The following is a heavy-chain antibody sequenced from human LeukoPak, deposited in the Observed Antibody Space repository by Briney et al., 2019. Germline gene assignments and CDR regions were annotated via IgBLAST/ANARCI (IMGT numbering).Heavy chain of an antibody. D-gene: IGHD3-22*01. J-gene: IGHJ4*02. CDR1: GYTFTSYY. CDR2: INPSGGST. CDR3: ARDGIASRGYYPPYFDY. Sequence: VASVKVSCKASGYTFTSYYIHWVRQAPGQGLEWMGIINPSGGSTSYAQKFQGRVTMTRDTSTSTAYMELSSLRSEDKAVYYCARDGIASRGYYPPYFDYWGQGTLVTVSS. V-gene: IGHV1-46*01.